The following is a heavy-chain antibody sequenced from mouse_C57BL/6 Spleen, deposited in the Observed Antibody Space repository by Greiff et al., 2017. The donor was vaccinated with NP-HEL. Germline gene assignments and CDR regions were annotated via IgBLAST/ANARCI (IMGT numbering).Heavy chain of an antibody. CDR2: FYPGSGSI. V-gene: IGHV1-62-2*01. J-gene: IGHJ2*01. CDR3: ARHEGGSYYYGSLDY. CDR1: GYTFTEYT. D-gene: IGHD1-1*01. Sequence: VQGVESGAELVKPGASVKLSCKASGYTFTEYTIHWVKQRSGQGLEWIGWFYPGSGSIKYNEKFKDKATLTADKSSSTVYMELSRLTSEDSAVYFCARHEGGSYYYGSLDYWGQGTTLTVS.